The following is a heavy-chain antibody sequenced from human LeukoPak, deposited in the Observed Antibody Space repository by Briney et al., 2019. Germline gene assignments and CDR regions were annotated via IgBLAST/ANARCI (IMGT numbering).Heavy chain of an antibody. CDR2: ISYDGSNK. Sequence: QPGGSLRLSCAASGFIFSSYDMHWVRQAPGKGLEWVAVISYDGSNKYYTDSVKGRFTISRDNSKNTLSPQLNSLRVEDTAVYYCARELELLGVDYWGQGTLVTVSS. D-gene: IGHD1-7*01. V-gene: IGHV3-30*03. J-gene: IGHJ4*02. CDR1: GFIFSSYD. CDR3: ARELELLGVDY.